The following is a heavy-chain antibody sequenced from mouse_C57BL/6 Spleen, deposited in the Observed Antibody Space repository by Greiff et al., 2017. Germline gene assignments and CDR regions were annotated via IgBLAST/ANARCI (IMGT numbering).Heavy chain of an antibody. D-gene: IGHD1-1*01. CDR3: ARGTTVVANHWYFDV. J-gene: IGHJ1*03. Sequence: EVQLQQSVAELVRPGASVKLSCTASGFNIKNTYMHWVKQRPEQGLEWIGRIDPANGNTKYAPKFQGKATITADTSSNTAYLQLSSLTSEDTAIYYCARGTTVVANHWYFDVWGTGTTVTVSS. V-gene: IGHV14-3*01. CDR2: IDPANGNT. CDR1: GFNIKNTY.